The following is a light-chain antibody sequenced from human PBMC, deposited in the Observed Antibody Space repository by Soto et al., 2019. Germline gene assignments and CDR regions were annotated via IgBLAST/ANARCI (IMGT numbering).Light chain of an antibody. Sequence: QPVLNQPPSASGTPGQRITISCSGSTSNIGSNSVYWYQQFPGAAPKLLIYSNNYRPSGVPDRFSVSKSGTSASLAISGLRSADEAAYYCAAWDDSLSGEVFGGGTKVTVL. CDR1: TSNIGSNS. J-gene: IGLJ2*01. CDR3: AAWDDSLSGEV. CDR2: SNN. V-gene: IGLV1-47*02.